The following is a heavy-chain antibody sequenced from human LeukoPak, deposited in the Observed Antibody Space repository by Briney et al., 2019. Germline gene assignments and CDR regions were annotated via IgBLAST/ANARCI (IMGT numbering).Heavy chain of an antibody. CDR3: ARRSYYDNSGYFYFDY. CDR1: GYIFTNYW. V-gene: IGHV5-51*01. D-gene: IGHD3-22*01. CDR2: IYAGDSDT. J-gene: IGHJ4*02. Sequence: KAGESLKISCKASGYIFTNYWIAWVRQMPGKGLEYMGIIYAGDSDTRYSPSFQGQVTISADKSISTASLQWSSLKASDTAMYYCARRSYYDNSGYFYFDYWGQGTLDTVSS.